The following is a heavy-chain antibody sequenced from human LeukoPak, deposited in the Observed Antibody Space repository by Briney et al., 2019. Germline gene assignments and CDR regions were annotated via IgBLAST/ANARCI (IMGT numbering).Heavy chain of an antibody. D-gene: IGHD6-6*01. CDR1: RFTLSSYW. J-gene: IGHJ4*02. CDR2: INSEGSST. CDR3: ARGGYYSSSSYGY. V-gene: IGHV3-74*01. Sequence: AGGSLRLSCAASRFTLSSYWMHWVRQAPGKGLVWVSRINSEGSSTCYADSVKGRFTISRDNAKNTLYLQMNSLRAEDTAVYYCARGGYYSSSSYGYWGQGTLITVSS.